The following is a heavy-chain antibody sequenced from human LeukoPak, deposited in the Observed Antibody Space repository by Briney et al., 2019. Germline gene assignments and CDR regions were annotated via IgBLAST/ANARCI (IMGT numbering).Heavy chain of an antibody. Sequence: GESLKISCKGSGYSFTSYWIGWVRQMPGKGLEWMGIIYPGDSDTRYSPSFQGQVTISADKSISTAYLQWSSLKASDTAMYYCARRRSRAVPYYYYYMDVWGKGTTVTASS. CDR2: IYPGDSDT. V-gene: IGHV5-51*01. CDR3: ARRRSRAVPYYYYYMDV. CDR1: GYSFTSYW. J-gene: IGHJ6*03. D-gene: IGHD2-2*01.